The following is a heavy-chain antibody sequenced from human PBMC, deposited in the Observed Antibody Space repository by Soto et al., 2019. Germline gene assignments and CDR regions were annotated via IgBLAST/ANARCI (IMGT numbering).Heavy chain of an antibody. D-gene: IGHD1-26*01. CDR2: IVVGSGNT. J-gene: IGHJ3*02. Sequence: SVKVSCKASGFTFTSSAMQWVRQARGQRLEWIGWIVVGSGNTNYAQKFQERVTITRDMSTSTAYMELSSLRSEDTAVYYCAAPPMELGYAFDIWGQGTMVTVPS. V-gene: IGHV1-58*02. CDR3: AAPPMELGYAFDI. CDR1: GFTFTSSA.